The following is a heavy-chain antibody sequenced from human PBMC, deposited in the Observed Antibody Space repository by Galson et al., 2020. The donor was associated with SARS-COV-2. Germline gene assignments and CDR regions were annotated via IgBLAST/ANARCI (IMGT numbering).Heavy chain of an antibody. D-gene: IGHD3-16*01. J-gene: IGHJ4*02. CDR1: GFTFSSYG. V-gene: IGHV3-30*02. CDR3: AKDPLPTMITSTDYFDY. CDR2: IRYDGSNK. Sequence: GESLKISCAASGFTFSSYGMHWVRQAPGKGLEWVAFIRYDGSNKYYADSVKGRFTISRDNSKNTLYLQMNSLRAEDTAVYYCAKDPLPTMITSTDYFDYWGQGTLVTVSS.